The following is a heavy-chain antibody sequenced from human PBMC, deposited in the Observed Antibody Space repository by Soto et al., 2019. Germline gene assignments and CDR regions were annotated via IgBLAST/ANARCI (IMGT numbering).Heavy chain of an antibody. CDR3: ARDRPADY. CDR1: GFTFSAYS. CDR2: IISSSSTI. J-gene: IGHJ4*02. Sequence: EVQLVESGGGLVQPGGSLRLSCAASGFTFSAYSMNWVCQAPGKGLEWVSYIISSSSTIYYADSVKGRFTISRDNAKNSVYLQMNSLRDEDTAVYYCARDRPADYWGQGTLVTVSS. V-gene: IGHV3-48*02.